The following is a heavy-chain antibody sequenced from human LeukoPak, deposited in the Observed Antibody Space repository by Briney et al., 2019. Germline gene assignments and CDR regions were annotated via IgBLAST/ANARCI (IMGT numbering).Heavy chain of an antibody. D-gene: IGHD3-9*01. CDR2: IYYSGST. Sequence: PSETLSLTCTVSGGSISSSSYYWGWIRQPPGKGLEWIGSIYYSGSTYYNPSLKSRVTISVDTSKNQFSLKLSSVTAADTAVYYCARSLRYFDWLSTYFDYWGQGTLVTVSS. J-gene: IGHJ4*02. CDR1: GGSISSSSYY. CDR3: ARSLRYFDWLSTYFDY. V-gene: IGHV4-39*07.